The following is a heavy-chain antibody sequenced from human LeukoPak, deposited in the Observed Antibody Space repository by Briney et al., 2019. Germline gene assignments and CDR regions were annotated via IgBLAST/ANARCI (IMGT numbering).Heavy chain of an antibody. CDR1: GFTFSSYG. J-gene: IGHJ5*02. Sequence: GGSLRLSCAASGFTFSSYGMHWVRQAPGKGLEWVAFIRYDGSNKYYADSVKGRFTISRDNSKNTLYLQMNSLRAEDTAVYYCGYGDYRAPNWFDPWGQGTLVTVSA. CDR2: IRYDGSNK. D-gene: IGHD4-17*01. V-gene: IGHV3-30*02. CDR3: GYGDYRAPNWFDP.